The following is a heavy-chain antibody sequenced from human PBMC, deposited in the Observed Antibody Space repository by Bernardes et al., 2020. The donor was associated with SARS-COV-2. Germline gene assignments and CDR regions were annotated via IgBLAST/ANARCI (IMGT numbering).Heavy chain of an antibody. CDR2: INGDGSSI. J-gene: IGHJ4*02. CDR3: ARGSGNYYFDY. D-gene: IGHD1-26*01. Sequence: GGPLRLSCAASGFTFSSYWMHWVRLGPGKGPVWVSRINGDGSSINYADSVKGRFTISRDNARNTLYLEMNSLRAEDTAVYYCARGSGNYYFDYWGQGTLVTVSS. CDR1: GFTFSSYW. V-gene: IGHV3-74*01.